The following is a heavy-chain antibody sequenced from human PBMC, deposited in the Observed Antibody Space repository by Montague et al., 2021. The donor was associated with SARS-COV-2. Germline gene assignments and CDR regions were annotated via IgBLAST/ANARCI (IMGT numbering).Heavy chain of an antibody. Sequence: SLRLSCAASGFTFSSYGMYWVRQAPGKGLEWVAVIWYDGSNKYYADSVKGRFTISRDNSKNTLYLQMNSLKGEDTAKNYCAKQPGAGAVVYWYFDLWGRGTVVSVSA. J-gene: IGHJ2*01. CDR3: AKQPGAGAVVYWYFDL. D-gene: IGHD6-19*01. CDR2: IWYDGSNK. V-gene: IGHV3-33*06. CDR1: GFTFSSYG.